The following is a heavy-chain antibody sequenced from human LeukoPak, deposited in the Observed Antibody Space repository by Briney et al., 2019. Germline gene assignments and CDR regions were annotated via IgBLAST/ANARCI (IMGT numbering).Heavy chain of an antibody. CDR2: INHSGST. Sequence: SSETLSLTCAVYGGSFSGYYWSWIRQPPGKGLEWIGEINHSGSTNYNPPLKSRVTISVDTSKNQFSLKLSSVTAADTAVYYCAREEDYYDSSGYYSNLWGQGTLVTVSS. D-gene: IGHD3-22*01. V-gene: IGHV4-34*01. CDR1: GGSFSGYY. CDR3: AREEDYYDSSGYYSNL. J-gene: IGHJ5*02.